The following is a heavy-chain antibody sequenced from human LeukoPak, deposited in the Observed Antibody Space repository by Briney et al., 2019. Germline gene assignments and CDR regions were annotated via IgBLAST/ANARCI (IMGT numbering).Heavy chain of an antibody. V-gene: IGHV1-18*01. CDR1: GYTFTSYG. D-gene: IGHD6-13*01. CDR3: AGDKYRAAAATNWFDP. CDR2: ISAYNGNT. Sequence: ASVKVSCKASGYTFTSYGISWVRQAPGQGLEWMGWISAYNGNTNYAQKLQGRVTMTTDTSTSTAYMELRSLRSDDTAVYYCAGDKYRAAAATNWFDPWGQGTLVTVSS. J-gene: IGHJ5*02.